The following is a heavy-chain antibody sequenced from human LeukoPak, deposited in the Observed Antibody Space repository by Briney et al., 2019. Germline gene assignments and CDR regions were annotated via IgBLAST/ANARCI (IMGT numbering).Heavy chain of an antibody. Sequence: VASVKVSCKASGYTFTGYYMHWVRQAPGQGLEWMGWINPNSGGTNYAQKFQGRVTMTRDTSISTAYMELSRLRSDDTAVYYCARRRITIFGGGRDAFDIWGQGTMVTVSS. CDR3: ARRRITIFGGGRDAFDI. J-gene: IGHJ3*02. CDR1: GYTFTGYY. CDR2: INPNSGGT. D-gene: IGHD3-3*01. V-gene: IGHV1-2*02.